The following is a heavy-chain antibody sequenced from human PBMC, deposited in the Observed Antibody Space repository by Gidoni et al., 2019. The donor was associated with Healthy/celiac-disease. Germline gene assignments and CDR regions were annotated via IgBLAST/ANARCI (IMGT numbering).Heavy chain of an antibody. CDR3: AKRGYGDYGVDY. D-gene: IGHD4-17*01. V-gene: IGHV3-23*01. CDR2: ISGSGGST. Sequence: EVQLLESGGGLVQPGGSLRLSCAASGFTFSSYARSWVRQAPGKGLEWVSAISGSGGSTYYADSVKSRFTISRDNSKNTLYLQMNSLRAEDTAVYYCAKRGYGDYGVDYWGQGTLVTVSS. J-gene: IGHJ4*02. CDR1: GFTFSSYA.